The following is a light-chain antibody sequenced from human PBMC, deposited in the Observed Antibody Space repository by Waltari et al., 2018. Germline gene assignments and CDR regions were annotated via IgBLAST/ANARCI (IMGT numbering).Light chain of an antibody. CDR1: QDISIY. CDR3: QKFNSAPFT. J-gene: IGKJ3*01. Sequence: DIQMTQSPSSLSASVGERVTIACRASQDISIYLAWYQQKPGKVPQLLIYSASTLQSGVPSRFSGSGSGTDFTLTISSLQPDDVATYYCQKFNSAPFTFGPGTKVGIK. CDR2: SAS. V-gene: IGKV1-27*01.